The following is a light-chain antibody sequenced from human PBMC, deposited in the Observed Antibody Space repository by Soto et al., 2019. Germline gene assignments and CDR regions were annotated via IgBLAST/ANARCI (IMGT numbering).Light chain of an antibody. CDR1: QSISSW. CDR3: QQYNSYPRT. V-gene: IGKV1-5*01. CDR2: DAS. Sequence: DIQMTQSPSTLSASVGDSVTITCRASQSISSWLAWYQQKPGKDPKLLIYDASSLESGVPSSFSGSGSGTEFTLTISSLQPDDFATYYCQQYNSYPRTFCQGTKVEIK. J-gene: IGKJ1*01.